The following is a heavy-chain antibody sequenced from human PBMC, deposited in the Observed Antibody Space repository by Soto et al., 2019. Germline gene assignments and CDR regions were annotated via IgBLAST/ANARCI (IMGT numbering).Heavy chain of an antibody. V-gene: IGHV3-23*01. CDR1: GFTFSSYA. CDR3: AKASTYYYDSSGYSDY. CDR2: ISGSGGST. D-gene: IGHD3-22*01. J-gene: IGHJ4*02. Sequence: GWSLRLSCASSGFTFSSYAMSWVRQAPGKGLEWVSAISGSGGSTYYADSVKGRFTISRDNSKNTLYLQMNSLRAEDTAVYYCAKASTYYYDSSGYSDYWGQGTLVTVSS.